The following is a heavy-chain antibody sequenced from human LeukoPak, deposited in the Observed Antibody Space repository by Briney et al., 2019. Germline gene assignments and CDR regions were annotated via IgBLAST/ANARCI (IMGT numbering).Heavy chain of an antibody. CDR1: GYFISSGHY. D-gene: IGHD3-9*01. Sequence: SETLSLTCTVSGYFISSGHYWGWVRQVPGKGLEWIGSFYHTGTTYYNPSLKRRVTTSVDKSKNQFSLKLSSVTAADTAVYYCASHGILTGPIIWGQGTMVIISS. CDR2: FYHTGTT. V-gene: IGHV4-38-2*02. J-gene: IGHJ3*02. CDR3: ASHGILTGPII.